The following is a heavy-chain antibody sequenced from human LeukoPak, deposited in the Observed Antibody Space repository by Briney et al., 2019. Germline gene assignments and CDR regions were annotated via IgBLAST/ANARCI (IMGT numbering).Heavy chain of an antibody. CDR1: GFTFSSYA. D-gene: IGHD4-17*01. J-gene: IGHJ5*02. V-gene: IGHV3-23*01. CDR3: ANRVGGVTRGAP. Sequence: PGGSLRLSCAASGFTFSSYALVWVRQAPGKGLEWVSTISGSGGSTYYADSVKGRFTISRDNSKRSLYLQMNSLRAEDTAVYYCANRVGGVTRGAPWGQGTLVTVSS. CDR2: ISGSGGST.